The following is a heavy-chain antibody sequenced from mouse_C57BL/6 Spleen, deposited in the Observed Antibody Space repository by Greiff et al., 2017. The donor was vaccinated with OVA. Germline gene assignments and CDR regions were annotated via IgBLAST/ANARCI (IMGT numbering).Heavy chain of an antibody. V-gene: IGHV1-15*01. CDR3: TRDAIYYGNYVNY. Sequence: VQLQQSGAELVRPGASVTLSCKASGYTFTDYEMHWVKQTPVHGLEWIGAIDPETGGTAYNQKFKGKAILTADKSSSTAYMELRSLTSEDSAVYYCTRDAIYYGNYVNYWGQGTTLTVSS. J-gene: IGHJ2*01. CDR1: GYTFTDYE. CDR2: IDPETGGT. D-gene: IGHD2-1*01.